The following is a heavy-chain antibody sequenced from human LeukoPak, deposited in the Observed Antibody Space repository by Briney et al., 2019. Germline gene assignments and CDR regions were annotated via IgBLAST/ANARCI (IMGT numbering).Heavy chain of an antibody. D-gene: IGHD2-2*01. Sequence: SVKVSCKASGGTFSSYAISWMRQAPGQGLEWMGGIIRIFGTANYAQKFQGRVTITADESTSTAYMELSSLRSEDTAVYYCARAGDIVVVPAAIYAFDIWGQGIVVTVSS. V-gene: IGHV1-69*13. CDR2: IIRIFGTA. J-gene: IGHJ3*02. CDR3: ARAGDIVVVPAAIYAFDI. CDR1: GGTFSSYA.